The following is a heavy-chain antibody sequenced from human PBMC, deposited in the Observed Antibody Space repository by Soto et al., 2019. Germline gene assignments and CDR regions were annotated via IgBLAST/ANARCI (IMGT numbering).Heavy chain of an antibody. Sequence: QVPLVESGGGVVQPGRSLRLSCAASGFTFSSYAMHWVRQAPGKGLEWVAVISYDGSNKYYADSVKGRFTISRDNSKNTLYLQMNSLRAEDTAVYYCARDCTYYDFWSGYSDYWGQGTLVTVSS. D-gene: IGHD3-3*01. CDR1: GFTFSSYA. CDR3: ARDCTYYDFWSGYSDY. J-gene: IGHJ4*02. CDR2: ISYDGSNK. V-gene: IGHV3-30-3*01.